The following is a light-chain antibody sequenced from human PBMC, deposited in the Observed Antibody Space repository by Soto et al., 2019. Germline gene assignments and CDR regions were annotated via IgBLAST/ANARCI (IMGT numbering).Light chain of an antibody. CDR1: QSVSSSY. J-gene: IGKJ3*01. CDR2: GAS. Sequence: EIVLTQSPGTLSLSPGERATLSCRASQSVSSSYLAWYQQKPGQAPRLLIYGASSRATGIPDRFSGSGSGTDFTITISRLEPEDFAVYYCQQSGSSLFTFGPGTKVDIK. CDR3: QQSGSSLFT. V-gene: IGKV3-20*01.